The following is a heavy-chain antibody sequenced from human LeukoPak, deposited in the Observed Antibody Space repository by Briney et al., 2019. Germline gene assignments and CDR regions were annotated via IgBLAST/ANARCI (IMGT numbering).Heavy chain of an antibody. CDR2: INTDGSST. CDR3: ARTARSGYYFSTYYYDSSGYQFDY. CDR1: GFTFSSYW. Sequence: GGSLRLSCAASGFTFSSYWMHWVRQAPGKGLVWVSRINTDGSSTSYADSVKGRFTTSRDNAKNTLYLQMNSLRVEDTAVYYCARTARSGYYFSTYYYDSSGYQFDYWGQGTLVTVSS. D-gene: IGHD3-22*01. J-gene: IGHJ4*02. V-gene: IGHV3-74*01.